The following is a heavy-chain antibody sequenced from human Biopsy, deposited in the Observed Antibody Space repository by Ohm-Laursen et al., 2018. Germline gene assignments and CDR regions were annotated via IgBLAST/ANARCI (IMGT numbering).Heavy chain of an antibody. J-gene: IGHJ5*02. V-gene: IGHV4-39*01. Sequence: SETLSLTCPVSGGPITSNNYYWGWIREPPGKGLEWIGSIFYRGSTHYKPSLKSRVKISVDSSKNQFSLKLNSVTAADTAVYYCARDYDTSGYYYVSWGQGTLVTVSS. CDR1: GGPITSNNYY. D-gene: IGHD3-22*01. CDR3: ARDYDTSGYYYVS. CDR2: IFYRGST.